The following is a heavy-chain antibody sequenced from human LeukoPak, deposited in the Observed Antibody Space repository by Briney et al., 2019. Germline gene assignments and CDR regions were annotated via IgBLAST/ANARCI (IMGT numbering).Heavy chain of an antibody. V-gene: IGHV3-66*01. D-gene: IGHD2-21*02. CDR2: IYSGGST. J-gene: IGHJ6*03. CDR3: ARPMTDYYYYYMDV. Sequence: PGGSLRLSCAVSGFTFSSYAMSWVRQAPGKGLEWVSVIYSGGSTYYADSVKGRFTISRDNSKNTLYLQMNSLRAEDTAVYYCARPMTDYYYYYMDVWGKGTTVTISS. CDR1: GFTFSSYA.